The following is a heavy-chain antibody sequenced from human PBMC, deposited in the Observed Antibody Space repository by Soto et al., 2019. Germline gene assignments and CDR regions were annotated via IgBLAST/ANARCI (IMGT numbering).Heavy chain of an antibody. D-gene: IGHD2-21*01. CDR2: VIPMLGVR. CDR3: TIGSWSGEVFDI. J-gene: IGHJ3*02. Sequence: QVQLVQSGAEVKKPGSSVKVSCKDSGGTFSTYSMFWVRQAPGQGLEWMGRVIPMLGVRNYAQRFQDRVTIIADKSTATVHMELSSLRSEDTALYYCTIGSWSGEVFDIWGQGTMVTVSS. CDR1: GGTFSTYS. V-gene: IGHV1-69*02.